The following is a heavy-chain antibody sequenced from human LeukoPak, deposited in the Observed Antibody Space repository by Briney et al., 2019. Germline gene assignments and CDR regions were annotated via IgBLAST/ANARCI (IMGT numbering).Heavy chain of an antibody. D-gene: IGHD5-24*01. Sequence: GGSLRLSCAVSGLTFNNYAMSWVRQAPGKGLEWVSGISGRGASKYYADSVKGRFTISRDNSKNTLYLQMNSLRAEDTAVYYCAKGEMATIPLSYFDYWGQGTLVTVSS. CDR3: AKGEMATIPLSYFDY. V-gene: IGHV3-23*01. CDR1: GLTFNNYA. CDR2: ISGRGASK. J-gene: IGHJ4*02.